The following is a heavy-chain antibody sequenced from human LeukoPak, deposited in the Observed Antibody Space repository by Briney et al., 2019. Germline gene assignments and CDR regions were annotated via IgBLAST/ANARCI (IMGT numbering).Heavy chain of an antibody. J-gene: IGHJ3*01. Sequence: SVKVSCKASGFASTGSTLQWVRQARGQHLEWIAWIVVGSGNTNYAQKFQERLILTRDMATRTVYMELSSLSSEDTAVYYCAAGRDLQIFAALDFWGQGTMVTVSS. CDR2: IVVGSGNT. CDR1: GFASTGST. V-gene: IGHV1-58*01. CDR3: AAGRDLQIFAALDF. D-gene: IGHD3-3*01.